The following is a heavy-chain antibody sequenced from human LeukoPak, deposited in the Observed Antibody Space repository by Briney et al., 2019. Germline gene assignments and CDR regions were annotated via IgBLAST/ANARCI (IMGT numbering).Heavy chain of an antibody. Sequence: GGSLRLSCAASGFSFSRSGLNWVRQPPGKGLEWVSTSGTDGDSYYADSVKGRFAISIDNSKNMLYLHMTSLRAEDTAVYYCAKKTVGNYPLDSWGQGALVTVSP. CDR2: SGTDGDS. CDR3: AKKTVGNYPLDS. CDR1: GFSFSRSG. D-gene: IGHD5-24*01. J-gene: IGHJ4*02. V-gene: IGHV3-23*01.